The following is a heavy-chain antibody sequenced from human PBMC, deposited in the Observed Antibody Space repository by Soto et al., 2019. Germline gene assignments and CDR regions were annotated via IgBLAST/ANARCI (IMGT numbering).Heavy chain of an antibody. CDR1: GFSLGTRGVG. CDR3: ARDSSGWYGFDY. CDR2: IYWDDDK. J-gene: IGHJ4*02. V-gene: IGHV2-5*02. Sequence: QITLKESGPTLVKPTQTLTLTCTFSGFSLGTRGVGVGWIRQPPGKALEWLALIYWDDDKRYSPSLKSRLTTTKDTYKNQVVLTMTNMDPVDSATYYCARDSSGWYGFDYWGQGTLVTVSS. D-gene: IGHD6-19*01.